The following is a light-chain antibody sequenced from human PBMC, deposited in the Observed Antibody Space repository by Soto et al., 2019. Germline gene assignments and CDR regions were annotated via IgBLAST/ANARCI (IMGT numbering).Light chain of an antibody. J-gene: IGKJ5*01. V-gene: IGKV3-20*01. CDR1: QSVSSSY. CDR2: GAS. Sequence: SVLTQSPGTLSLSPVDRATLCCRASQSVSSSYLAWYQQKPGQAPRLLIYGASSRATGIPDRFSGSGSGTDFTLTISRLEPEDFAVYYCQQYGSSSTFGQGTRLEIK. CDR3: QQYGSSST.